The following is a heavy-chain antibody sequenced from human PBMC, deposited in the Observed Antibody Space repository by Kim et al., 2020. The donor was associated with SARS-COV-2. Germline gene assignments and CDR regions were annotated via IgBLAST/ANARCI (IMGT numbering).Heavy chain of an antibody. Sequence: GGSLRLSCVASGFTFSSYWMHWVRQAPGKGLVWVSRVNRYGITPRYPDSLKGRLTISRDNARNTLYLQMNSLRAEATAVYYCASLSTGYVWDKFDYWGQGTLVTVSS. D-gene: IGHD3-16*01. CDR3: ASLSTGYVWDKFDY. V-gene: IGHV3-74*01. CDR2: VNRYGITP. CDR1: GFTFSSYW. J-gene: IGHJ4*02.